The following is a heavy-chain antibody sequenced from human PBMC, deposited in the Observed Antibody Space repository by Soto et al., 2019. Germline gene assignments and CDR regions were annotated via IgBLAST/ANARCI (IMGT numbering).Heavy chain of an antibody. Sequence: SETLSLTCTVSGGSIGSYYWGWFRQPPGKGLEWIGYIYYSGSTNYSPSLKSRVTISVDTSKNQFSLKLRSVTAADTAVYYCARLAVSPSTASYYYGLDVWGQGTKVTVYS. V-gene: IGHV4-59*01. D-gene: IGHD4-17*01. CDR2: IYYSGST. J-gene: IGHJ6*02. CDR3: ARLAVSPSTASYYYGLDV. CDR1: GGSIGSYY.